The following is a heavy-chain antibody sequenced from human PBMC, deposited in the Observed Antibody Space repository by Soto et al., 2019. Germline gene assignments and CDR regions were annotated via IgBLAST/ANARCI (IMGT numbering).Heavy chain of an antibody. Sequence: QVQLQESGPGLVRPSQTLSLTCTVSGASISSDGYYWGWIRQHPGKGLEYIAYMYYSGSTYYNTSLNSRPTLPAEASKNQYSLKPSAVPAADTAVYYCARSRQTMTSRIDFWGQGALVTVSS. CDR2: MYYSGST. J-gene: IGHJ4*02. V-gene: IGHV4-31*03. CDR3: ARSRQTMTSRIDF. CDR1: GASISSDGYY. D-gene: IGHD4-17*01.